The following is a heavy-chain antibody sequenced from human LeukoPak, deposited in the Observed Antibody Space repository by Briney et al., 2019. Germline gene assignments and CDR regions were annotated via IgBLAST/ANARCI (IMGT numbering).Heavy chain of an antibody. CDR2: IYSGDRT. D-gene: IGHD2-15*01. V-gene: IGHV3-53*01. Sequence: PGGSLRLSCAASGFTVSSNYMSWVRQAPGKGLEWVSLIYSGDRTYYADSVKGRFTISRDNSKNMLYLEMNSLRVEDTAVYYCARRGTTYCTVDSCHPNWFDPWGQGTLVTVSS. CDR3: ARRGTTYCTVDSCHPNWFDP. CDR1: GFTVSSNY. J-gene: IGHJ5*02.